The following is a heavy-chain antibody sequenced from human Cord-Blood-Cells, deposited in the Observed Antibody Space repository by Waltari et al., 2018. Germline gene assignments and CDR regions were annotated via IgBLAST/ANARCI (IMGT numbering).Heavy chain of an antibody. CDR2: INHSGST. J-gene: IGHJ3*02. Sequence: QVQLQQWGAGLLKPSETLSLTCAVYGGSFSGYYWSWIRQPPGKGLEWIGEINHSGSTNSNPSLKSRVTIAVDTSKNQFSLKLSSVTAADTAVYYCARPIVGATAFDIWGQGTMVTVSS. CDR1: GGSFSGYY. V-gene: IGHV4-34*01. D-gene: IGHD1-26*01. CDR3: ARPIVGATAFDI.